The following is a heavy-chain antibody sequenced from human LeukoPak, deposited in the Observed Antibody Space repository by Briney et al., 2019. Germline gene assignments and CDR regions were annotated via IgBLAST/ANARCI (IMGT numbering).Heavy chain of an antibody. CDR3: AKAPATGEGYYFYYMDV. V-gene: IGHV3-23*01. CDR1: GFTFSSYA. CDR2: MNGRAATT. Sequence: PGGSLRLSCAASGFASGFTFSSYAMRWVRQAPGKGLEWVASMNGRAATTYYADSVKGRFTISRDNSKNTLYLQMNSLGADDTAVYYCAKAPATGEGYYFYYMDVWGKGTTATVSS. D-gene: IGHD7-27*01. J-gene: IGHJ6*03.